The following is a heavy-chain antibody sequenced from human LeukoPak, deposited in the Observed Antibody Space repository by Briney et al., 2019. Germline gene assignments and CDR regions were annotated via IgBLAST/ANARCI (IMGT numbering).Heavy chain of an antibody. J-gene: IGHJ4*02. D-gene: IGHD1-1*01. CDR3: ATWRTAKTGFDY. V-gene: IGHV4-39*01. CDR1: VDSISNNNYY. CDR2: IYYSGSR. Sequence: PSETLSLTCTVSVDSISNNNYYWAWIRQPPGKGLECIGSIYYSGSRYYNPSLKSRVTISVDTSKNQFSLRLSSVTAADTAVYYCATWRTAKTGFDYWGQGTLVTVSS.